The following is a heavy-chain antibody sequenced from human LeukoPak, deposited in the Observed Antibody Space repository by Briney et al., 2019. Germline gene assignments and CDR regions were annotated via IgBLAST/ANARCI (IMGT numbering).Heavy chain of an antibody. D-gene: IGHD4-23*01. CDR2: IYYSGNT. V-gene: IGHV4-39*01. CDR3: ARQHPYGGNSFDP. Sequence: PSETLSLTCTVSGGSISSSSYYWGWIRQPPGKGLEWIGSIYYSGNTYYNPSLKSRVTISVDTSKNQFSLKLSSVTATDTAVHYCARQHPYGGNSFDPWGQGTLVIVSS. J-gene: IGHJ5*02. CDR1: GGSISSSSYY.